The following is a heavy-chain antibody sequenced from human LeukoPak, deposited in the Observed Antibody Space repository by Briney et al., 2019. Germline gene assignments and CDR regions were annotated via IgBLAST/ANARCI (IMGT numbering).Heavy chain of an antibody. CDR1: GGTFSSYA. Sequence: ASVKVSCKASGGTFSSYAISWVRQAPGQGLEWMGGIIPIFGIANYAQKFQGRVTITADESTSTAYMELSSLRSEDTAVYYCAREGVAGTFDYWGQGTLVTVSS. D-gene: IGHD6-19*01. J-gene: IGHJ4*02. CDR3: AREGVAGTFDY. V-gene: IGHV1-69*13. CDR2: IIPIFGIA.